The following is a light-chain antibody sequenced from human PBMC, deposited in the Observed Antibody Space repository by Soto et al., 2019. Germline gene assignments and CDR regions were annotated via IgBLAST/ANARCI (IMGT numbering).Light chain of an antibody. CDR3: ALYVGSGTVV. CDR1: SASVLTSYY. CDR2: STN. J-gene: IGLJ2*01. Sequence: QAVVSQEPSFSVSPGETVTLTCGLTSASVLTSYYPSWYQQTPGQAPRTLIYSTNIRSSGVPDRFSGSILGNKAVLTITGAQADDESDYYCALYVGSGTVVFGGGTQLTVL. V-gene: IGLV8-61*01.